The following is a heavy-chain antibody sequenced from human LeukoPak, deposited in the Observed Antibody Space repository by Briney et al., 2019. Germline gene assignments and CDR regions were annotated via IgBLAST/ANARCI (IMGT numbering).Heavy chain of an antibody. J-gene: IGHJ4*02. CDR2: IYYSGST. Sequence: SETLSLTCTVSGGSISNYSRSWIRQPPGKGLDYIGYIYYSGSTNYNPSLKSRVTISVDTSKNQFSLKLSSVTAADTAVYYCARRIAVAGTLSYFDYWGQGTLVTVSS. CDR3: ARRIAVAGTLSYFDY. V-gene: IGHV4-59*01. CDR1: GGSISNYS. D-gene: IGHD6-19*01.